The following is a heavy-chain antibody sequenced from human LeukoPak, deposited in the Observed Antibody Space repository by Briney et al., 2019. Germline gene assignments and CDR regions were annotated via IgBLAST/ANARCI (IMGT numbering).Heavy chain of an antibody. J-gene: IGHJ4*02. V-gene: IGHV3-21*06. CDR2: IRSSGNYL. Sequence: GGSLRLSCAASGFTFSAFSMYWVRRAPGRGLEWVSSIRSSGNYLYYADSVKGRFTVSRDNTQNSLDLQMNNLRAEDTAVCYCARGGTNWGSVVHWGQGTLVTVSS. D-gene: IGHD7-27*01. CDR1: GFTFSAFS. CDR3: ARGGTNWGSVVH.